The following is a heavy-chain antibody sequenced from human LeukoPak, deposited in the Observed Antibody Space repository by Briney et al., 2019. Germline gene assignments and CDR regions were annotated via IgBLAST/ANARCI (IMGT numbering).Heavy chain of an antibody. Sequence: GGSLRLSCAASGFTFTSYAMSWVRQAPGKGLEWVSGITNSGGNTYYADSVKGRFTISRDNSKSTLYLQVNSLRAEDTAVFYCAKGGQTDRFDYWGQGALVTVSS. J-gene: IGHJ4*02. CDR1: GFTFTSYA. V-gene: IGHV3-23*01. D-gene: IGHD5-12*01. CDR3: AKGGQTDRFDY. CDR2: ITNSGGNT.